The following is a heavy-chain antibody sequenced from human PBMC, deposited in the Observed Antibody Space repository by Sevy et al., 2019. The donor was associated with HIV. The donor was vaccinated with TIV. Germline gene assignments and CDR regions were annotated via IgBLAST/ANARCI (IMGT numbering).Heavy chain of an antibody. Sequence: GESLKISCKGSGYSFTSYWIGWVRQMPGKGLEWMGIIYPGDSDTRYSPSFQGQVTISADKSISPAYLQWSILKASDTAMYYCARPAHTMATINTCHAFDIWGQGTMVTVSS. CDR3: ARPAHTMATINTCHAFDI. V-gene: IGHV5-51*01. CDR1: GYSFTSYW. J-gene: IGHJ3*02. CDR2: IYPGDSDT. D-gene: IGHD5-12*01.